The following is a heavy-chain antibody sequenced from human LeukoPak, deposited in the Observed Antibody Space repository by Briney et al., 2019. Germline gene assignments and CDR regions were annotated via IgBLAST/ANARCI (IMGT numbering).Heavy chain of an antibody. CDR2: INHSGST. CDR3: ASSGSSSSFDY. CDR1: GGSFSGYY. V-gene: IGHV4-34*01. J-gene: IGHJ4*02. Sequence: SETLSLTCAVYGGSFSGYYWSWIRQPPGKGLEWIGEINHSGSTNYNPSLKSRVTISVDTSKSQFSLKLSSVTAADTAVYYCASSGSSSSFDYWGQGTLVTVSS. D-gene: IGHD6-6*01.